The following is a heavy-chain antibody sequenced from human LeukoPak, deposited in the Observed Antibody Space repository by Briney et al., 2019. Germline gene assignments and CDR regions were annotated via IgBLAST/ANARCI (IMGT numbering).Heavy chain of an antibody. Sequence: PGGSLRLSCAASGFTFSSYGMHWVRQAPGKGLEWVAVIWYDGSNKYYADSVKGRFTISRDNSKNTLYLQMNSLRAEDTAVYYCARDRSGSYPEYFQHWGQGTLVTVSS. CDR1: GFTFSSYG. V-gene: IGHV3-33*01. CDR2: IWYDGSNK. J-gene: IGHJ1*01. D-gene: IGHD1-26*01. CDR3: ARDRSGSYPEYFQH.